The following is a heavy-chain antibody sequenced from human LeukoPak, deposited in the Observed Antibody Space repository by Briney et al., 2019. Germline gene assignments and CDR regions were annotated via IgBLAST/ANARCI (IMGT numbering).Heavy chain of an antibody. J-gene: IGHJ4*02. D-gene: IGHD2-2*01. CDR3: ARGGFPSAS. Sequence: GASVKVSCKASGGTFSSYAINWVRQATGQGLEWMGWMNPNTGNTGYAQNFQGRVTMTSDTSITTAYMELSSLRSEDTAVYYCARGGFPSASWGQGTLVTVSS. CDR2: MNPNTGNT. CDR1: GGTFSSYA. V-gene: IGHV1-8*02.